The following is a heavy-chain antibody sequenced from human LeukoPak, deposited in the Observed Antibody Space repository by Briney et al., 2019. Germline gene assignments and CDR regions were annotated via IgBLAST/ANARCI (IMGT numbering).Heavy chain of an antibody. CDR3: ARPTPYCGGDCLDY. D-gene: IGHD2-21*02. J-gene: IGHJ4*02. CDR1: GGTFSSYA. V-gene: IGHV1-69*04. CDR2: IIPILGIA. Sequence: SVKVSCKASGGTFSSYAIRWVRQAPGQGLEWMGRIIPILGIANYAQKFQGRVTITADKSTSTAYMELSSLRSEDTAVYYCARPTPYCGGDCLDYWGQGTLVTVSS.